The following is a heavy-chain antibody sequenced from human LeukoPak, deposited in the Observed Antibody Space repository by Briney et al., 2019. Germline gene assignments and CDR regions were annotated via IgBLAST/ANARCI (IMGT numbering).Heavy chain of an antibody. CDR3: ARRSDRGYDFDY. CDR1: GGSISSYY. V-gene: IGHV4-59*01. D-gene: IGHD5-12*01. CDR2: IYYSGST. J-gene: IGHJ4*02. Sequence: PSETLSLTCTVSGGSISSYYWSWIRQPPGKGLEYIGFIYYSGSTKYNPSLKSRVTISVDTSKNQFYLKLSPVTAADTAVYYCARRSDRGYDFDYWGQGTLVTVSS.